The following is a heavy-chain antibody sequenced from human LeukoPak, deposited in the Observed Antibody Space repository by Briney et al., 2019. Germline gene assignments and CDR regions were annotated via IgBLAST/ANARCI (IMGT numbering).Heavy chain of an antibody. CDR1: GGSISRHY. D-gene: IGHD3-3*01. J-gene: IGHJ5*02. CDR3: ARLFREGVWYYDFWSGYSPSNWFDP. Sequence: PSETLSLTCTVSGGSISRHYWSWIRQPPGKGLEWIGYIYYSGSTSYNPSLKSRVTISVDTSKNQFSLKLSSVTAADTAVYYCARLFREGVWYYDFWSGYSPSNWFDPWGQGTLVTVSS. CDR2: IYYSGST. V-gene: IGHV4-59*11.